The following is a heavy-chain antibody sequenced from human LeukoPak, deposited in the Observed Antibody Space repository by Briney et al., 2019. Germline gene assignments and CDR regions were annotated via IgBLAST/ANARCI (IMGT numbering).Heavy chain of an antibody. V-gene: IGHV3-23*01. CDR3: ARDSRSYSTGTEY. CDR1: GFTFSNYA. CDR2: ISGSGGGT. D-gene: IGHD3-10*01. J-gene: IGHJ4*02. Sequence: GGSLRLSCAASGFTFSNYAMNWVRQAPGKGLEWVSAISGSGGGTYYADSVKGRFTISRDNSRSTLYLQMNSLRLEDTALYYCARDSRSYSTGTEYWGQGTLVTVSS.